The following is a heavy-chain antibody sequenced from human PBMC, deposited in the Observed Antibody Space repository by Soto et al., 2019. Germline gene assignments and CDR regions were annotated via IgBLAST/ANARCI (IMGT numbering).Heavy chain of an antibody. J-gene: IGHJ6*02. CDR1: GFIFDDCA. V-gene: IGHV3-21*01. CDR2: ISSSSSHT. CDR3: ARDRSGSYPPGGGLDV. D-gene: IGHD3-10*01. Sequence: PVGSLRLSCAASGFIFDDCAMHWVRQAPGKGLEWVSAISSSSSHTYYADSVKGRFTISRDNAKNSLYLQVNSLRAEDTAVYYCARDRSGSYPPGGGLDVWGQGTTVTVS.